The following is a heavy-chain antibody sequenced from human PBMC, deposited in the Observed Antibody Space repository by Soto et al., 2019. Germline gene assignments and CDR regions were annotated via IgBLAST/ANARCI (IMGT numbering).Heavy chain of an antibody. CDR1: GHTFSTYG. CDR2: ISPYNGNT. CDR3: ARGSQPRWLDFDAFDI. J-gene: IGHJ3*02. V-gene: IGHV1-18*01. D-gene: IGHD6-19*01. Sequence: QVQLVQSGPEVKKPGASVTVSCKASGHTFSTYGINWVRQAPGQGLEWMGWISPYNGNTNYAQKFQGRATMTTDTSTSTAYMELRSLRSDDTAVYYCARGSQPRWLDFDAFDIWGQGTMVTVSS.